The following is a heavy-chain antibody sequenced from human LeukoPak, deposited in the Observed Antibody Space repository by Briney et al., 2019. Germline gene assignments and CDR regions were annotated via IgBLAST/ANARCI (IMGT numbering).Heavy chain of an antibody. V-gene: IGHV3-64*02. Sequence: GGSLILSCAASGFTFNSYAMHWVRQAPGKGLEYVSAISTNGASTYYADSVKDRFSISRDNSKNTLYLQMGSLRAEDMAVYYCARGKGIYCGGDCSALDYWGQGTLVTVSS. CDR3: ARGKGIYCGGDCSALDY. D-gene: IGHD2-21*02. CDR2: ISTNGAST. J-gene: IGHJ4*02. CDR1: GFTFNSYA.